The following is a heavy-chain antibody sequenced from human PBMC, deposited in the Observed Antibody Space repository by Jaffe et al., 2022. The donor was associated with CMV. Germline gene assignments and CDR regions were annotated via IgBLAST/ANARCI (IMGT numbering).Heavy chain of an antibody. J-gene: IGHJ6*03. V-gene: IGHV4-59*01. CDR1: GGSISSYY. CDR2: IYYSGST. Sequence: QVQLQESGPGLVKPSETLSLTCTVSGGSISSYYWSWIRQPPGKGLEWIGYIYYSGSTNYNPSLKSRVTISVDTSKNQFSLKLSSVTAADTAVYYCARGEQGGGGIMDVWGKGTTVTVSS. D-gene: IGHD3-16*01. CDR3: ARGEQGGGGIMDV.